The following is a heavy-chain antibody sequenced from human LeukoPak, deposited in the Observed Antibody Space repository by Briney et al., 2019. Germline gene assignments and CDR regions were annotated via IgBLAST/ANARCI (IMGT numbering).Heavy chain of an antibody. CDR3: ARYCSGGSCYLGAFDI. Sequence: GGSLRLSCAASGFTFDDYAMHWVRQAPGKGLEWVSGISWNSGSIGYADSVKGRFTISRDNAKNSLYLQMNSLRAEDTALYYCARYCSGGSCYLGAFDIWGQGTMVTVSS. V-gene: IGHV3-9*01. CDR2: ISWNSGSI. CDR1: GFTFDDYA. D-gene: IGHD2-15*01. J-gene: IGHJ3*02.